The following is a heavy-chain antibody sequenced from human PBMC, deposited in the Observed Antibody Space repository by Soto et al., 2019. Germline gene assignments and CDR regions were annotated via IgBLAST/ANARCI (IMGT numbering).Heavy chain of an antibody. Sequence: VQLVESGGGLVQPGGYLRLSCAASGFTFSSYSMNWVRQAPGKGLEWVSSISSSSSYIYYADSVKGRFTISRDNAKNSLYLQMNSLRAEDTAVYYCARGAYGDDEYYYGMDVWGQGTTVTVSS. V-gene: IGHV3-21*01. J-gene: IGHJ6*02. CDR2: ISSSSSYI. CDR3: ARGAYGDDEYYYGMDV. CDR1: GFTFSSYS. D-gene: IGHD4-17*01.